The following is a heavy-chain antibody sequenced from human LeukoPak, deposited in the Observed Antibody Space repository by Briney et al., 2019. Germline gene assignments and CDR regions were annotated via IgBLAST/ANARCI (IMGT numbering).Heavy chain of an antibody. J-gene: IGHJ3*02. Sequence: PGGSLRLSCAAYGLTFSTYSMNWVRQAQGKGLEWVSYISSSGSTIYYADSVKGRFTISRDNAKNSLYLQMNSLRAEDTAVYYCARDMGTQDDAFDIWGQGTMVTVSS. V-gene: IGHV3-48*01. CDR2: ISSSGSTI. D-gene: IGHD1-14*01. CDR1: GLTFSTYS. CDR3: ARDMGTQDDAFDI.